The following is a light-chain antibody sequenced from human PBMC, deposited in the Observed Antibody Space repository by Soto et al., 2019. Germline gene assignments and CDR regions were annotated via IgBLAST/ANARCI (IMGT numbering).Light chain of an antibody. Sequence: IVLTQSPGTLSFSPGERVTLSCRASQSVSSYLAWYQQKPGQAPRLLIYDASNRATGIPARFSGSGSGTDFTLTISSLEPEDFAVYYCQQYGSSPPITFGQGTRLEIK. CDR3: QQYGSSPPIT. CDR2: DAS. CDR1: QSVSSY. V-gene: IGKV3-20*01. J-gene: IGKJ5*01.